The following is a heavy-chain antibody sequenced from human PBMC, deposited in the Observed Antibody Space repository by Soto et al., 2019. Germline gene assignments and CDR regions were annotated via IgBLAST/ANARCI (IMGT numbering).Heavy chain of an antibody. CDR1: GYTFTSYC. CDR3: ARVNLPGLGSYSDY. CDR2: ISAYNGNT. Sequence: ASLKVSLKASGYTFTSYCISWVRQAPGQGLEWMGWISAYNGNTNYAQKLQGRVTMTTDTSTSTAYMELRSLRSDDTAVYYCARVNLPGLGSYSDYWGQGTLVTVSS. J-gene: IGHJ4*02. V-gene: IGHV1-18*04. D-gene: IGHD1-26*01.